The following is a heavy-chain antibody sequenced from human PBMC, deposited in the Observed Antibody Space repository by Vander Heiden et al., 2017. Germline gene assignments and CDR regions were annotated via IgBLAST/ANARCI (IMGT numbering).Heavy chain of an antibody. Sequence: EVQLVESGGGLGKPGGSLRLSWAASGFTFRTYIMNWVRQAPGKGLEWVSYISPTSTYIYYTDSVKGRFTISRDNAKNSLYLQMYSLRAEDTAVYYCARASYSSSPDYWGQGTLVTVSS. CDR1: GFTFRTYI. V-gene: IGHV3-21*01. J-gene: IGHJ4*02. CDR2: ISPTSTYI. CDR3: ARASYSSSPDY. D-gene: IGHD6-6*01.